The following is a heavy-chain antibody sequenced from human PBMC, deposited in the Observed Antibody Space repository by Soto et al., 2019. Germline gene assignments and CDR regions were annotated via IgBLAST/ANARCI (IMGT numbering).Heavy chain of an antibody. Sequence: GGSLRLSCAASGFTFSSYSMNWVRQAPGKGLEWVSSISSSSSYIYYADSVKGRFTISRDNAKNSLYLQMNSLRAEDTAVYYCATNPLWFGPRDYGGQGTLVTVSS. J-gene: IGHJ4*02. D-gene: IGHD3-10*01. CDR1: GFTFSSYS. CDR2: ISSSSSYI. CDR3: ATNPLWFGPRDY. V-gene: IGHV3-21*01.